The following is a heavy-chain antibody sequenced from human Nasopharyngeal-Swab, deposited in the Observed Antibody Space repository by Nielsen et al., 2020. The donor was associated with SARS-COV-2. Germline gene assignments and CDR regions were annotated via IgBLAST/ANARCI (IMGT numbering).Heavy chain of an antibody. D-gene: IGHD5-18*01. CDR2: ISSSSSTI. CDR1: GFTFSSYS. J-gene: IGHJ4*02. V-gene: IGHV3-48*01. Sequence: GGSLRLSCEASGFTFSSYSMNWVRQAPGKGLEWVSYISSSSSTIYYADSVKGRFTISRDNAKNSLYLQMNSLRTEDTAVYYCARDQYSYGAYQIDYWGQGTLVTVSS. CDR3: ARDQYSYGAYQIDY.